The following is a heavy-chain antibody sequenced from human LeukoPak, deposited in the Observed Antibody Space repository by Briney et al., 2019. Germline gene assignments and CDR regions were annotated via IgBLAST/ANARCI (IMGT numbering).Heavy chain of an antibody. CDR3: ARGIESYGDYGY. J-gene: IGHJ4*02. CDR2: MYHSGST. CDR1: GGSISGSY. Sequence: SETLSLTCTVSGGSISGSYWSWIRHPPGKGLEWMAYMYHSGSTNYNPSLNSRVTISLDTSKTQFSLKLSSLTAADTAIYYCARGIESYGDYGYWGQGILVTVSS. D-gene: IGHD4-17*01. V-gene: IGHV4-59*01.